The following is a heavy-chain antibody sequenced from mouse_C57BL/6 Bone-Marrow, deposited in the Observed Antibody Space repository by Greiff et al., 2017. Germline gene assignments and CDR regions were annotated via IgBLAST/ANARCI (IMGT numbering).Heavy chain of an antibody. V-gene: IGHV5-6*01. Sequence: EVQLVESGGDLVKPGGSLKLSCAASGFTFSSYGMSWVRQTPDKRLEWVATISSGGSYTYYPDSVKGRFTISRDNAKITLYLQMSSLKSEDTAMYYCARHSWFAYWGQGTLVTVSA. CDR2: ISSGGSYT. J-gene: IGHJ3*01. CDR1: GFTFSSYG. CDR3: ARHSWFAY.